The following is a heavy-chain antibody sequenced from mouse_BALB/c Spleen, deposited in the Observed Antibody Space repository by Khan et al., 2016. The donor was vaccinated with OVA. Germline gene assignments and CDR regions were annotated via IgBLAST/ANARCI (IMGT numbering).Heavy chain of an antibody. CDR2: IWSGGST. CDR3: ARNSYMYDFTY. V-gene: IGHV2-2*01. CDR1: GFSLTTYG. J-gene: IGHJ3*01. D-gene: IGHD2-14*01. Sequence: QVQLKESGPGLVQPSQSLSITCTVSGFSLTTYGVHWVRQSPGKGLEWLGVIWSGGSTDYNAAFLSRLSISKDNYTSQAFFKMNRLQADDTAMYYCARNSYMYDFTYWGQGTLVTVSA.